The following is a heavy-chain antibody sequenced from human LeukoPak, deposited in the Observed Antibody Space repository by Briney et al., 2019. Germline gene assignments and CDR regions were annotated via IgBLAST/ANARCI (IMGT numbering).Heavy chain of an antibody. D-gene: IGHD2-15*01. Sequence: GGSLRLSCAASGFTFSSYAMTWVRQAPGKRLECVSGISGSGGGTYYVDPVKGRFTISRDKYQNTLYLQMNSLRAEDTAVYHCAKVFCSGGRCYSAFGFDYWGQGTLVTVSS. CDR1: GFTFSSYA. J-gene: IGHJ4*02. CDR2: ISGSGGGT. V-gene: IGHV3-23*01. CDR3: AKVFCSGGRCYSAFGFDY.